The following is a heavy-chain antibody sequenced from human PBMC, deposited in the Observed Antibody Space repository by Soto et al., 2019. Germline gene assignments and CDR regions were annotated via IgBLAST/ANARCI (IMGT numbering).Heavy chain of an antibody. D-gene: IGHD4-17*01. Sequence: GASVKVSCKSSGGTFSSHSINWVRQAPGQGLEWMGGIIPIFGPANFAKNFQGRVTITADESATTAYMELSSLTSEDTAVYYCARGASVTLAGGGMDVWGQGTTVTVS. V-gene: IGHV1-69*13. CDR3: ARGASVTLAGGGMDV. J-gene: IGHJ6*02. CDR1: GGTFSSHS. CDR2: IIPIFGPA.